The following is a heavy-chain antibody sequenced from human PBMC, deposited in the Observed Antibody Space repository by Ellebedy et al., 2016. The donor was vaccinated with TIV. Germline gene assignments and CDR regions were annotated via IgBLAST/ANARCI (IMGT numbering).Heavy chain of an antibody. V-gene: IGHV3-23*01. J-gene: IGHJ4*02. Sequence: GESLKISCAASGFTFMNYAMSWVRQAPGKGLEWVSAISGSGGRTYYADSVKGRFTISRDNSKNTLYLQMNSLRAEDTAVYYCARGRDYLNYWGQGTLVTVSS. CDR2: ISGSGGRT. CDR1: GFTFMNYA. CDR3: ARGRDYLNY.